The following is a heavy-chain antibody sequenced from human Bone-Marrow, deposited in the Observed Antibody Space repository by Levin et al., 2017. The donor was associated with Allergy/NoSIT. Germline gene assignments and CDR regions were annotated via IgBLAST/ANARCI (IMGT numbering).Heavy chain of an antibody. Sequence: SVKVSCKASGGTFSSYAISWVRQAPGQGLEWMGGIIPIFGTANYAQKFQGRVTITADKSTSTAYMELSSLRSEDTAVYYCARGLDYDFRSGYYTLNYYYYYYMDVWGKGTTVTVSS. CDR3: ARGLDYDFRSGYYTLNYYYYYYMDV. CDR2: IIPIFGTA. CDR1: GGTFSSYA. V-gene: IGHV1-69*06. J-gene: IGHJ6*03. D-gene: IGHD3-3*01.